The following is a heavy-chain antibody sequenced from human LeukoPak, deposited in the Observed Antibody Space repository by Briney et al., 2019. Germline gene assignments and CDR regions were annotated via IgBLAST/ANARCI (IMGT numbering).Heavy chain of an antibody. J-gene: IGHJ4*02. CDR3: ARAKGRSPLFDY. D-gene: IGHD6-13*01. Sequence: SQTLSLTCAISGDSVSSNSAAWNWIRQSPSRGLEWLGRTYYRSKWYNDYAVSVKGRIAINPHTSKNQFSLQLDSVTPEDTAVYYCARAKGRSPLFDYWGQGTLVTVSS. V-gene: IGHV6-1*01. CDR1: GDSVSSNSAA. CDR2: TYYRSKWYN.